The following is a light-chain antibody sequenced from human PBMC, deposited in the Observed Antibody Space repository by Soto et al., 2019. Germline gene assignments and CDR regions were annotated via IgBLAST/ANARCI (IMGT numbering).Light chain of an antibody. Sequence: ESVLTQSPATLSLSAGESATLSCRASQSISISLAWYQQKPGQAPRLLIYDASKRATDIPGRFSGSGSGTDFTLTISSLAPEDFATYFCQQRFTWPPTFGGGTKVEIK. J-gene: IGKJ4*01. CDR1: QSISIS. CDR3: QQRFTWPPT. CDR2: DAS. V-gene: IGKV3-11*01.